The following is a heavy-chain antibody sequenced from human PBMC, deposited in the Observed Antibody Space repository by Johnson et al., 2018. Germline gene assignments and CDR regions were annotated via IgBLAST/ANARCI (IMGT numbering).Heavy chain of an antibody. CDR1: GFTFSSYG. CDR3: AKGEHYYGSGSYYIGYMDV. Sequence: QVQLVESGGGVVQPGRSLRLSCAASGFTFSSYGMHWVRQAPGKGLEWVAVISYDGSNKYYADSVKGRFTIARDNYKNTLDRQMNSLRAEETAVYYCAKGEHYYGSGSYYIGYMDVWGKGTTVTVSS. CDR2: ISYDGSNK. V-gene: IGHV3-30*18. J-gene: IGHJ6*03. D-gene: IGHD3-10*01.